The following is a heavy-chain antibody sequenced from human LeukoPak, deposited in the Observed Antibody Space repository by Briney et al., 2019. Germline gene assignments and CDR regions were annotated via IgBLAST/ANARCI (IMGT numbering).Heavy chain of an antibody. Sequence: PSETLSLTCTVSGGSISNFYWSWIRQPAGKTLEWIGRIYTSGSTNYNPSLKSRVTMSVDTSKNQFSLKLSSVTAADTAVYFCARETTRAGTARPFDYWGQGTLVTVSS. CDR3: ARETTRAGTARPFDY. D-gene: IGHD6-13*01. CDR2: IYTSGST. CDR1: GGSISNFY. J-gene: IGHJ4*02. V-gene: IGHV4-4*07.